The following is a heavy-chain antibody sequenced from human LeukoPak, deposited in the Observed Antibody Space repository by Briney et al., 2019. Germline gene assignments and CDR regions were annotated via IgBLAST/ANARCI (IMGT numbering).Heavy chain of an antibody. D-gene: IGHD6-19*01. CDR3: ARGRYSSGCFDY. CDR1: GFTFSSYD. V-gene: IGHV3-13*01. J-gene: IGHJ4*02. Sequence: GGSLRLSCAASGFTFSSYDMHWVRQATGKGLEWVSAIGTAGDTYYPGSVKGRFTISRENAKNSLYLQMNSLRAGDTAVYYCARGRYSSGCFDYWGQGTLVTVSS. CDR2: IGTAGDT.